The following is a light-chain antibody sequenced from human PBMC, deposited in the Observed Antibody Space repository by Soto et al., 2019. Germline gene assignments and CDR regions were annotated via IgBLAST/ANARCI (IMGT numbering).Light chain of an antibody. CDR3: AARDDSLNGVV. CDR2: GYT. J-gene: IGLJ2*01. V-gene: IGLV1-40*01. CDR1: SSNIGSNYD. Sequence: QSVLTQPPSVSGAPGQTVTISCAGTSSNIGSNYDVHWYQHLPGTAPKLLIFGYTNRPSGVPDRFSGSKSGTSASLAITGLQSEDEAAYYCAARDDSLNGVVFGGGTKLTVL.